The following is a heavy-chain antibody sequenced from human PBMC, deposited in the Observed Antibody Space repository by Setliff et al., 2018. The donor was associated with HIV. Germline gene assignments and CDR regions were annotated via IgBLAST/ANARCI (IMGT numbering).Heavy chain of an antibody. CDR1: GGSISTYY. Sequence: PSETLSLTCTVSGGSISTYYWSWIRQPPGKRLEWIGYIYYSGSTNYNPSLKSRVTISVDTSKNQFSLKLTSVTAADTAVYYCARGGNSRAAWFDSWGQGTLVTVSS. CDR3: ARGGNSRAAWFDS. CDR2: IYYSGST. V-gene: IGHV4-59*01. D-gene: IGHD5-12*01. J-gene: IGHJ5*01.